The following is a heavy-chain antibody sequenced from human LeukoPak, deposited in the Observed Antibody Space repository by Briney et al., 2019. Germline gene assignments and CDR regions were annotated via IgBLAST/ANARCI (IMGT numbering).Heavy chain of an antibody. Sequence: SETLSLTCTVSGGSISSYYWSWIRQPPGKGLEWIGYIYYSGSTNYNPSLKSRVTISVDTSKNQFSLKLSSVTAADTAVYYCARRIAVAGAVYFDYWGQGTLVTVSS. V-gene: IGHV4-59*01. D-gene: IGHD6-19*01. CDR3: ARRIAVAGAVYFDY. CDR2: IYYSGST. J-gene: IGHJ4*02. CDR1: GGSISSYY.